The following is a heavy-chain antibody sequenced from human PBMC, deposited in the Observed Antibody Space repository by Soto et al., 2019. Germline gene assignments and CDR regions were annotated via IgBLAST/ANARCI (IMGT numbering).Heavy chain of an antibody. CDR1: GFTFSSYA. CDR2: ISYDGSNK. V-gene: IGHV3-30-3*01. J-gene: IGHJ4*02. Sequence: GGSLRLSCAASGFTFSSYAMHWVRQAPGKGLEWVAVISYDGSNKYYADSVKGRFTISRDNSKNTLYLQMNSLRAEDTAVYYCVRDEQADYWGQGTLVTVSS. CDR3: VRDEQADY.